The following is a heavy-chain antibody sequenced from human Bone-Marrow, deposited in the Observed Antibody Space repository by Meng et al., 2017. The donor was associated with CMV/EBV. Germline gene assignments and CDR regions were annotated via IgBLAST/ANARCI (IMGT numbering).Heavy chain of an antibody. Sequence: GESLKISCAASGSTFSSYWMHWVRQAPGKGLVWVSRINSDGSSTSYADSVKGRFTISRDNAKNTLYLQMNSLRAEDTAVYYCARRSNYYYYGMDVWGQGTTVTVSS. V-gene: IGHV3-74*01. CDR2: INSDGSST. CDR1: GSTFSSYW. J-gene: IGHJ6*02. CDR3: ARRSNYYYYGMDV. D-gene: IGHD3-10*01.